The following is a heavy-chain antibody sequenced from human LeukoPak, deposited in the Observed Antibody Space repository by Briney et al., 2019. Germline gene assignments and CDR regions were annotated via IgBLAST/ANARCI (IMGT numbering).Heavy chain of an antibody. CDR2: IIPILGIA. J-gene: IGHJ4*02. V-gene: IGHV1-69*04. CDR1: GGTFSSYA. CDR3: ARGDYGYLYFDY. Sequence: SVKVSCKASGGTFSSYAISWVRQAPGQGLEWMGRIIPILGIANYAQKFQGRVTITADKSTSTAYVELSSLRSEDTAVYYCARGDYGYLYFDYWGQGTLVTVSS. D-gene: IGHD3-10*01.